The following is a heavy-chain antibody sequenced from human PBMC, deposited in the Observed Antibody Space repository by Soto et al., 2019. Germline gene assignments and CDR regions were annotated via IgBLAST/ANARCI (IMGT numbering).Heavy chain of an antibody. CDR2: ISTYNGNT. D-gene: IGHD6-13*01. CDR3: ARTDSRPQDFDY. CDR1: GYTFTTYG. V-gene: IGHV1-18*01. Sequence: QVHLVQSGAEVKKPGASVKVSCKASGYTFTTYGVTWVRQAPGQGLEWMGWISTYNGNTNYAQKLQGRVTMTTDTSTSTAYMQLRSLRSDDTAVYYCARTDSRPQDFDYWGQGTLVTVSS. J-gene: IGHJ4*02.